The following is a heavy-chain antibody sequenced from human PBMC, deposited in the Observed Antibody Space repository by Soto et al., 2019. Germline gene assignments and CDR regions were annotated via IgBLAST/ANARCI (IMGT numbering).Heavy chain of an antibody. CDR2: MYHSGSM. J-gene: IGHJ4*02. Sequence: SETQSLTYAVSDGYLSSGGYSWSWIRQPPGKGLEWIGYMYHSGSMYYNPSLKSRVTISIDRSKNQFSLKPSSVTAADPAVYYGASFDYRGQGTLVTVSS. CDR3: ASFDY. CDR1: DGYLSSGGYS. V-gene: IGHV4-30-2*01.